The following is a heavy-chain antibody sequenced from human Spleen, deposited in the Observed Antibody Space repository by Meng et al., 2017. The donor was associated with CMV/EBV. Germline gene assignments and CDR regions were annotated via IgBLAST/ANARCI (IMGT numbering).Heavy chain of an antibody. CDR3: ARDYGYNPDY. CDR2: IKPNSGDT. Sequence: VSGKASGYTFTGYYMHWVRQAPGQGLEWMGWIKPNSGDTKSAQKFQGRVTMTGDTSISTAYMELNSLKPDDTAMYYCARDYGYNPDYWGQGTLVTVSS. V-gene: IGHV1-2*02. D-gene: IGHD5-24*01. J-gene: IGHJ4*02. CDR1: GYTFTGYY.